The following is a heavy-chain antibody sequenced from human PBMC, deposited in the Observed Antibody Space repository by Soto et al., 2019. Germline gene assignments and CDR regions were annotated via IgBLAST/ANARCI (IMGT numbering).Heavy chain of an antibody. CDR3: ARRIQFSGSYYGMDV. CDR2: INPYNGNA. Sequence: QVQLVQSGAEVKKPGASVKVSCKASGYTFGRYGVTWVRQAPGQGLEWMGWINPYNGNANYGQKLQGRVTMTTDTSTSTAYMELRSLRSDDTAVYYCARRIQFSGSYYGMDVWGQGTTVTVSS. CDR1: GYTFGRYG. D-gene: IGHD1-26*01. J-gene: IGHJ6*02. V-gene: IGHV1-18*04.